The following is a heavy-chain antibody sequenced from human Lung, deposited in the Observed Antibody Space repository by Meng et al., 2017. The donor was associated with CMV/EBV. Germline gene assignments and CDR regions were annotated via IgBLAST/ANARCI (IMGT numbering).Heavy chain of an antibody. J-gene: IGHJ6*02. CDR3: ARDHWDSKWQWLTAGGMDV. CDR2: ITHDGSKK. V-gene: IGHV3-30-3*01. Sequence: SCXASGFTFSNYAVHWVRQAPGKGLDWAAVITHDGSKKYYADSVEGRYSISRDNSKNTVHLHMNSLRAEDTAFYYCARDHWDSKWQWLTAGGMDVWGQGTTVTVSS. D-gene: IGHD6-19*01. CDR1: GFTFSNYA.